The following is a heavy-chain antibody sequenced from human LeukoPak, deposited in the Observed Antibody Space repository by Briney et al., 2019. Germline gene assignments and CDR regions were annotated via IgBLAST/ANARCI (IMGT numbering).Heavy chain of an antibody. CDR1: GGSFSGYY. V-gene: IGHV4-34*01. Sequence: KSSETLSLTCAVYGGSFSGYYWSWIRQPPGKGLEWIGEINHSGSTNYNPSLKSRVTISVDTSKNQFSLKLSSVTAADTAVYYCAREFYRSSGYYLNLRGWFDPWGQGTLVTVSS. CDR3: AREFYRSSGYYLNLRGWFDP. J-gene: IGHJ5*02. D-gene: IGHD3-22*01. CDR2: INHSGST.